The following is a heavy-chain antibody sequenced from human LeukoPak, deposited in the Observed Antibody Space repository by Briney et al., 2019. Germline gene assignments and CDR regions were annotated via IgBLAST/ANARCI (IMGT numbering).Heavy chain of an antibody. CDR1: GFTFSSNS. D-gene: IGHD3-22*01. Sequence: GGSLRLSCAASGFTFSSNSMNWVRQAPGKGLEWVSYISSTGGTIYYADSMKGRFTISRDNAKNSLYLQMNSLRAEDTAVYYCARVSRVYYDSSGYPYWGQGTLVTVSS. CDR3: ARVSRVYYDSSGYPY. V-gene: IGHV3-48*04. CDR2: ISSTGGTI. J-gene: IGHJ4*02.